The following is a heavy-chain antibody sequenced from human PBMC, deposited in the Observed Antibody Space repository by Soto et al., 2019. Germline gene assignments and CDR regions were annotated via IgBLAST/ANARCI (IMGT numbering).Heavy chain of an antibody. CDR3: AKNDDYVWGSYRN. J-gene: IGHJ4*02. CDR2: ISGTGGST. V-gene: IGHV3-23*01. D-gene: IGHD3-16*02. CDR1: GFTFSSHA. Sequence: SSETLRLSCAASGFTFSSHAMTWVRQAPGKGLEWVSGISGTGGSTYYAASVKGRFTISRDNSKNTLYLQMNTLRAEDTAVYYCAKNDDYVWGSYRNWGLGTLVTVSS.